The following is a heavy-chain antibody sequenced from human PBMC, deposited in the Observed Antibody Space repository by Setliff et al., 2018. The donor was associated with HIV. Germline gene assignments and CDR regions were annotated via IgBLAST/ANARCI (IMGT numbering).Heavy chain of an antibody. CDR2: INPNSGGT. D-gene: IGHD6-19*01. J-gene: IGHJ5*02. Sequence: ASVKVSCKASGYTFTGYYMHWVRQAPGQGLEWMGWINPNSGGTNYAQKFQGRVTMTRDTSISTAYMELSRLRSDDTAVYYCARDSLWSQAQWANPSNWFGPWGQGTLVTVSS. V-gene: IGHV1-2*02. CDR3: ARDSLWSQAQWANPSNWFGP. CDR1: GYTFTGYY.